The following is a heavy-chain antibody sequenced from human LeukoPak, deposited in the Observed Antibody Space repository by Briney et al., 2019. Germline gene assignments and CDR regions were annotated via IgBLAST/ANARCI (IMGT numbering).Heavy chain of an antibody. D-gene: IGHD1-1*01. CDR3: ARDRSNGPRHPYYYYYYMDV. V-gene: IGHV4-59*01. CDR1: GGSISSYY. CDR2: IYYSGST. Sequence: SETLSLTCTVSGGSISSYYWSWIRQPPGKGLEWIGYIYYSGSTNYNPSLKSRVTISVDTSKNQFSLKLSSVTAADTAVYYCARDRSNGPRHPYYYYYYMDVWGKGTTVTVSS. J-gene: IGHJ6*03.